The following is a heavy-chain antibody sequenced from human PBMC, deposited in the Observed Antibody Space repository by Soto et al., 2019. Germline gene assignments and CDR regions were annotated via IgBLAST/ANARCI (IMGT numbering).Heavy chain of an antibody. V-gene: IGHV3-43*01. Sequence: GGSLRLSCAASGFTFSSYCMHWVSQAPGKGLEWVSLISCDGGSTSYADSVKGRFTISRDNSKNSLYLQMNSLRTEDTALYYCAKDKAAARRYYYYGMDVWGQGTTVTVSS. CDR3: AKDKAAARRYYYYGMDV. CDR1: GFTFSSYC. J-gene: IGHJ6*02. CDR2: ISCDGGST. D-gene: IGHD6-13*01.